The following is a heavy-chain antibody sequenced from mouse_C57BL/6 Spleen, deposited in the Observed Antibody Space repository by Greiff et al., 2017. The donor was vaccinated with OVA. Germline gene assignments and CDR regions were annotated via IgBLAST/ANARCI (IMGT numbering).Heavy chain of an antibody. CDR2: IDPEDGET. CDR3: AIGYYLDY. CDR1: GFNIKDYY. Sequence: VQLQQSGAELVKPGASVKLSCTASGFNIKDYYMHWVKQRTEQGLEWIGRIDPEDGETKYAPNFQGKATITADTSSNTAYLQLSSLTSEDTAVYYCAIGYYLDYWGQGTTLTVSS. V-gene: IGHV14-2*01. D-gene: IGHD2-2*01. J-gene: IGHJ2*01.